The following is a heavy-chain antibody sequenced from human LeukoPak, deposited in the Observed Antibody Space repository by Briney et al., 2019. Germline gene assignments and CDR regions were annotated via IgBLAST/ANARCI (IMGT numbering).Heavy chain of an antibody. V-gene: IGHV3-74*01. CDR2: INSDGSST. CDR3: AKVTVVVITRDAFDI. D-gene: IGHD3-22*01. Sequence: QSGGSLRLSCAASGFTFRSYWMHWVRQAPGKGLVWVSRINSDGSSTRYADSVKGRFTISRDNAKNTLYLQMNSLRAEDTAVYYCAKVTVVVITRDAFDIWGQGTMVTVSS. J-gene: IGHJ3*02. CDR1: GFTFRSYW.